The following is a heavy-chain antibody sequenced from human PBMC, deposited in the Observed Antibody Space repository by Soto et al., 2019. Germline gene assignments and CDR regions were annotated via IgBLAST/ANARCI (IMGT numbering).Heavy chain of an antibody. CDR3: ARELPFDYGDQRGAFDI. CDR2: ISYDGSNK. J-gene: IGHJ3*02. Sequence: QVQLVESGGGVVQPGRSLRLSCAASGFTFSSYAMHWVRQAPAKGLEWVAVISYDGSNKYYADSVKGRFTISRDNSKNTLYLQMNSLRAEDTAVYYCARELPFDYGDQRGAFDIWGQGTMVTVSS. D-gene: IGHD4-17*01. CDR1: GFTFSSYA. V-gene: IGHV3-30-3*01.